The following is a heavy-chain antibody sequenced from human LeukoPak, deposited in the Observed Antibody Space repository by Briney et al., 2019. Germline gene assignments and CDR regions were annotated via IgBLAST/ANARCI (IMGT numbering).Heavy chain of an antibody. D-gene: IGHD2-2*02. CDR1: GYTFTSYG. CDR2: ISAYNGNT. V-gene: IGHV1-18*01. Sequence: ASVKVSFKASGYTFTSYGISWVRQAPGQWLEWMGWISAYNGNTNYAQKLQGRVTMTTDTSTSTAYMELRSLRSDDTAVYYCARVRYCSSTSCYNNFDYWGQGTLVTVSS. J-gene: IGHJ4*02. CDR3: ARVRYCSSTSCYNNFDY.